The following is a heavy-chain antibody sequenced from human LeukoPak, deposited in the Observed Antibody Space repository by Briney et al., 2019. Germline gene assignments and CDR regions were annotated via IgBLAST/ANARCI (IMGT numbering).Heavy chain of an antibody. CDR1: GGSISSYY. V-gene: IGHV4-4*07. CDR3: ARSQVVPAAVDFDY. Sequence: PLETLSLTCTVSGGSISSYYWSWIRQPAGKGLEWIGRIYTSGSTNYNPSLKSRVTMSVDTSKNQFSLKLSSVTAADTAVYYCARSQVVPAAVDFDYWGQGTLVTVSS. J-gene: IGHJ4*02. D-gene: IGHD2-2*01. CDR2: IYTSGST.